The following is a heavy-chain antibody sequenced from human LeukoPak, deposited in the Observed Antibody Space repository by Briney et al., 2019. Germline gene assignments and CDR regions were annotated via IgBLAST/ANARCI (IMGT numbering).Heavy chain of an antibody. J-gene: IGHJ4*02. D-gene: IGHD6-13*01. CDR1: GYTFTGYY. V-gene: IGHV1-2*02. Sequence: GASVKVSCKTSGYTFTGYYMHWVRQAPGQGLEWMGWINPNSGGTNYAQKFQGRVTMTRDTSISTAYMELSRLRSDDTAVYYCARPSLVYSSWYPYFDYWGQGTLVTVSS. CDR2: INPNSGGT. CDR3: ARPSLVYSSWYPYFDY.